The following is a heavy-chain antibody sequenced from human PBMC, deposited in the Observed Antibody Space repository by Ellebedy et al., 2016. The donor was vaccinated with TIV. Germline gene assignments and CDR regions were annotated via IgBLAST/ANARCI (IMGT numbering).Heavy chain of an antibody. CDR2: ISASGGST. V-gene: IGHV3-23*01. J-gene: IGHJ3*02. CDR1: GFTFSHYG. Sequence: GGSLRLSXAVSGFTFSHYGTRWARQAPGKGLEWVSDISASGGSTYYAKSMRGRLTVSRDNSKNTLYLQMHSLRADDTAVYYCARWSEDAFDIWGQGTMVIVSS. CDR3: ARWSEDAFDI.